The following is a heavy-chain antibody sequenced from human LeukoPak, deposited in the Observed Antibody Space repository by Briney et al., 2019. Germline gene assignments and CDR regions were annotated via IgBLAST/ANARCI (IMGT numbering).Heavy chain of an antibody. J-gene: IGHJ3*02. CDR1: GYTFTGYY. CDR2: ISPNSGGT. D-gene: IGHD3-10*01. Sequence: ASVKVSCKASGYTFTGYYMHWVRQAPGQGLEWMGWISPNSGGTNYAQKFQGRVTMTRDTSISTAYMELSRLRSDDTAVYYCARGPYHYYGSGSPQDDAFDIWGQGTMVTVSS. CDR3: ARGPYHYYGSGSPQDDAFDI. V-gene: IGHV1-2*02.